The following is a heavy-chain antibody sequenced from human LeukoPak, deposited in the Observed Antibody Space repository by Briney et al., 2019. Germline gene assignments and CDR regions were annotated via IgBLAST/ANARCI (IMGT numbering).Heavy chain of an antibody. Sequence: SETLSLTCAVYGGTFSGYYWSWIRQPPGKGLEWIGEINHSGTTNYNASLKSRVSISIDTSKNQFSLKVRSVPAADTGVYYCASSRGYSSSLWYYYMDVWGKGTTVTVSS. CDR3: ASSRGYSSSLWYYYMDV. J-gene: IGHJ6*03. CDR2: INHSGTT. D-gene: IGHD6-13*01. V-gene: IGHV4-34*01. CDR1: GGTFSGYY.